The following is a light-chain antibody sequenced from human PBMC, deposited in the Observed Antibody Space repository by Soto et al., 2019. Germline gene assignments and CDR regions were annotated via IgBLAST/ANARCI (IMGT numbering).Light chain of an antibody. J-gene: IGLJ2*01. CDR2: EVR. V-gene: IGLV2-14*01. CDR3: SSYKSKSSLI. CDR1: MRDVGAYNL. Sequence: QSALTQPASVSGSPGQSITISCAGTMRDVGAYNLVSWYQQRPGRAPQLIIYEVRNRPSGTSFRFSAYKSGNTASLTISGLQAEDEDDYYCSSYKSKSSLIFGGGSKLTVL.